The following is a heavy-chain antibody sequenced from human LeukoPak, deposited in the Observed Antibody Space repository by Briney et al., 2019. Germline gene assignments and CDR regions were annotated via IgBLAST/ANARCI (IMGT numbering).Heavy chain of an antibody. D-gene: IGHD6-19*01. CDR2: IYYSGST. V-gene: IGHV4-59*01. J-gene: IGHJ4*02. Sequence: SETLSLTCTVSGGSISSYYWSWIRQPPGKGLEWIGYIYYSGSTNYDPSLKSRVTISVDTSKNQFSLKLNSVTAADTAVYYCARTDSSGWYVFDYWGQGTLVTVSS. CDR3: ARTDSSGWYVFDY. CDR1: GGSISSYY.